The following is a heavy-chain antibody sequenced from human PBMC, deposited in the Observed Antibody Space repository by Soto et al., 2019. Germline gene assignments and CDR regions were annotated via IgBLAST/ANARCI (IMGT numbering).Heavy chain of an antibody. D-gene: IGHD3-22*01. CDR1: GGSISSSRYY. J-gene: IGHJ4*02. CDR2: IYYSGST. Sequence: SETLSLTCTVSGGSISSSRYYWGWIRQPPGKGLEWIGSIYYSGSTYYNPSLKSRVTISVDTSKNQFSLKLSSVTAADTAVYYCARPYYYDSSGYYNQGYYFDYWGQGTLVTVSS. CDR3: ARPYYYDSSGYYNQGYYFDY. V-gene: IGHV4-39*01.